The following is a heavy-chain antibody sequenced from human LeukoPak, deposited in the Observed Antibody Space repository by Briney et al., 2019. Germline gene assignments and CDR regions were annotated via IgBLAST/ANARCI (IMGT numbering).Heavy chain of an antibody. D-gene: IGHD3-10*01. CDR3: ARDGVVRGVIIY. Sequence: GASVTVSFTASGYTFTVYYIHWVRQAPGQGLEWMGWINPNSGGTNYAQKFQGRVTMTSDTSINTAYMELSRLRSDDTAVYYCARDGVVRGVIIYWGQGTLVTVSS. CDR2: INPNSGGT. CDR1: GYTFTVYY. V-gene: IGHV1-2*02. J-gene: IGHJ4*02.